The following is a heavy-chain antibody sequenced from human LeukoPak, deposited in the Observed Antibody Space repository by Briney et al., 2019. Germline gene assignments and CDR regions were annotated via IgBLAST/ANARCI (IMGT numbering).Heavy chain of an antibody. J-gene: IGHJ4*02. D-gene: IGHD3-16*02. CDR1: GGSISNNY. CDR2: IYYSGST. Sequence: SETLSLTCTVSGGSISNNYWSWFRQPPGKGLEWIGYIYYSGSTNYNPSLKSRVTISVDTSKNQFSLKLNSVTAADTAVYYCARGGYDYVWGSYRYTPSGSHQYYFDYWGQGTLVTVSS. V-gene: IGHV4-59*12. CDR3: ARGGYDYVWGSYRYTPSGSHQYYFDY.